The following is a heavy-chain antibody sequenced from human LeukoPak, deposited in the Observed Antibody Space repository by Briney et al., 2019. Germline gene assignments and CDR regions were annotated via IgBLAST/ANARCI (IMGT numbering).Heavy chain of an antibody. CDR2: ISGSGDRT. Sequence: GGSLRLSCTASGFTFNNYAMSWVRQAPGKGLEWVSGISGSGDRTYYADSVKGQFTISRDNSKNTFYLQMNNVRAEDTAVYYCARMGSSYYYDSSNYQDAFDVWGQGTMVTVSS. CDR1: GFTFNNYA. CDR3: ARMGSSYYYDSSNYQDAFDV. J-gene: IGHJ3*01. V-gene: IGHV3-23*01. D-gene: IGHD3-22*01.